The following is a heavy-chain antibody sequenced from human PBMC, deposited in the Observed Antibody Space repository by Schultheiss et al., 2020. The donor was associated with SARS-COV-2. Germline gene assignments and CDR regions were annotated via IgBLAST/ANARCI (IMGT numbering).Heavy chain of an antibody. V-gene: IGHV4-30-4*01. J-gene: IGHJ5*02. Sequence: SETLSLTCIVSGDPISSGTYYWSWIRQHPGKGLEWIGYIYYSGSTYYNPSLKSRVTISVDTSKNQFSLKLSSVTAADTAVYYCARGRVAAAGSSGVNPWGQGTLVTVSS. CDR1: GDPISSGTYY. CDR2: IYYSGST. D-gene: IGHD6-13*01. CDR3: ARGRVAAAGSSGVNP.